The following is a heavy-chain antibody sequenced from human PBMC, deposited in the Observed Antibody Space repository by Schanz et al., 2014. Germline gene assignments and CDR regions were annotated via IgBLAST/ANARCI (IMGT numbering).Heavy chain of an antibody. V-gene: IGHV3-33*01. CDR3: ARDAVALVAEYFMDV. CDR2: VWSDGNTK. Sequence: QVQLVESGGGVVQPGRSLRLSCAASGFTFSNHGMHWVRQSPGKGLEWVALVWSDGNTKYYVDSVKGRFTISRDNSMNTLHLQMDGLRVEDTAVYYCARDAVALVAEYFMDVWGKGTPVTVSS. CDR1: GFTFSNHG. D-gene: IGHD2-15*01. J-gene: IGHJ6*03.